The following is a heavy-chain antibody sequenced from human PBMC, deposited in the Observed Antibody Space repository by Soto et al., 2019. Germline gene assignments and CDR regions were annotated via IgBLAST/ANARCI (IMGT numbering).Heavy chain of an antibody. CDR2: INHSGST. Sequence: SETLSLTCAVYGGSFSGYYWSWIRQPPGKGLEWIGDINHSGSTNYNPSLKSRVTISVDTSKNQFSLKLSSVTAADTAVYYCARGSRIVVVPAAMVEETGINWFDPWGQGNLVTVSS. D-gene: IGHD2-2*01. J-gene: IGHJ5*02. V-gene: IGHV4-34*01. CDR1: GGSFSGYY. CDR3: ARGSRIVVVPAAMVEETGINWFDP.